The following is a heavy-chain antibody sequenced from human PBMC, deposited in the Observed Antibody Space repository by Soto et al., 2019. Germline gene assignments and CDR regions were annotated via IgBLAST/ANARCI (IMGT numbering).Heavy chain of an antibody. CDR2: IIPIFGTA. CDR3: ARDGPEGNYDSSGYYF. CDR1: GGAFSSYA. J-gene: IGHJ4*02. V-gene: IGHV1-69*13. D-gene: IGHD3-22*01. Sequence: SVKVSCKASGGAFSSYAISWVRQAPGQGLEWMGGIIPIFGTANYAQKFQGRVTITADESTSTAYMELSSLRSEDTAVYYCARDGPEGNYDSSGYYFWGQGTLVTVSS.